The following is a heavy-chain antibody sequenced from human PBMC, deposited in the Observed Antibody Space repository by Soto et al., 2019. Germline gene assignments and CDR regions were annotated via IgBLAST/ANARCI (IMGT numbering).Heavy chain of an antibody. D-gene: IGHD3-10*02. CDR2: INPKFGDT. CDR3: ARNMDYYYGRGSGNGHGV. J-gene: IGHJ6*02. Sequence: QVRLVQSGAEVKEPGDSVRVSCEASGYTFTAYHIHWVRQAPGQGLEWMGWINPKFGDTGYAQDFQGRVSMNSDMSIITVYMELSRLTSDDTAIYYCARNMDYYYGRGSGNGHGVWGQGTTVTVFS. CDR1: GYTFTAYH. V-gene: IGHV1-2*02.